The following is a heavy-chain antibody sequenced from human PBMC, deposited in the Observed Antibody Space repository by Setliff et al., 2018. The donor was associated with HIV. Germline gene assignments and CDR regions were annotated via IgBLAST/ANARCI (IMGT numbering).Heavy chain of an antibody. D-gene: IGHD3-3*01. CDR1: GGSISRSCCC. V-gene: IGHV4-39*07. J-gene: IGHJ3*02. CDR3: ARRNHPPDLAFDI. CDR2: LYYRGST. Sequence: SETLSLTCTVSGGSISRSCCCWAWIRQPPGKGLEWFGNLYYRGSTNYNPSLKSRVTISVDTSKNQFSLKLSSVTAADTAVYYCARRNHPPDLAFDIWGQGTMVTVSS.